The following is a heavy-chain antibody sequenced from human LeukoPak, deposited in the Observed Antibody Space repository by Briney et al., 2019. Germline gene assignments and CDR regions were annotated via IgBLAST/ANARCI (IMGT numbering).Heavy chain of an antibody. V-gene: IGHV3-9*01. CDR3: AKVYCGGDCSDGYDF. Sequence: GGSLRLSCAASGFTFDDYAMPWVRQAPGKGLEWVSGISWNSGSIGYADSVKGRFTISRDNAKNSLYLQMNSLRPEDSALYYCAKVYCGGDCSDGYDFWGQGTMVTVSS. CDR1: GFTFDDYA. D-gene: IGHD2-21*02. J-gene: IGHJ3*01. CDR2: ISWNSGSI.